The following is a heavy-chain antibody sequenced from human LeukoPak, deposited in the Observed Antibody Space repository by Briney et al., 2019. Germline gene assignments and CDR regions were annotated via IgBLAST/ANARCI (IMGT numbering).Heavy chain of an antibody. CDR3: ARGYYGSGLNWFDP. J-gene: IGHJ5*02. V-gene: IGHV4-59*01. CDR1: GGSISSYY. CDR2: IYYSGRT. Sequence: PSETLSLTCTVSGGSISSYYWSWIRQPPGKGLEWIGYIYYSGRTNYNPSLKSRVTISVDTSKNQFSLKLSSVTAADTAVYYCARGYYGSGLNWFDPWGQGTLVTVSS. D-gene: IGHD3-10*01.